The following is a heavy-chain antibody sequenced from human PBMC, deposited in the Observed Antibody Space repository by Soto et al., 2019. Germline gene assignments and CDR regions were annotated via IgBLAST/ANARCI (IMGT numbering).Heavy chain of an antibody. CDR2: INHSGST. CDR3: ARVWTMVFLLRCRNHRDRMDV. CDR1: GGSFSGYY. J-gene: IGHJ6*02. V-gene: IGHV4-34*01. D-gene: IGHD3-10*01. Sequence: PSETLSLTCAVYGGSFSGYYWSWIRQPPGKGLEWIGEINHSGSTNYNPSLKSRVTISVDTSKNQFSLKLSSVTAADTAVYYCARVWTMVFLLRCRNHRDRMDVWGQ.